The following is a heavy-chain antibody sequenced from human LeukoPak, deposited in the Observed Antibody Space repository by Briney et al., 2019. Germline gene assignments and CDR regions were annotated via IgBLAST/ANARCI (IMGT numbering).Heavy chain of an antibody. CDR3: AKEAYSSTWGHSDY. Sequence: QVQLVESGGGVVQPGRPLRLSCAASGFSFRDYGMHWVRQAPGKGLAWVAVISYDGGNKYYADSVKGRFTSSRDNSKNTLYLQMNSLRDEDTAVYHCAKEAYSSTWGHSDYWGQGTLVTVSS. D-gene: IGHD6-13*01. V-gene: IGHV3-30*18. J-gene: IGHJ4*02. CDR2: ISYDGGNK. CDR1: GFSFRDYG.